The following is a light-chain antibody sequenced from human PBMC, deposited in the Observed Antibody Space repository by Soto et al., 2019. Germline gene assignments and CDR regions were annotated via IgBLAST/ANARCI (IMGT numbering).Light chain of an antibody. V-gene: IGKV3-15*01. Sequence: EIVMTQSPANLSVSPGERATLSCRASQSVSSNLAWYQQKPGQGPRLLIYGASTRATSIPARFSGSGSATEFTLTINSLQSEDFAVYYCQQYNKWPSYTFGQGTKLEIK. CDR1: QSVSSN. CDR2: GAS. CDR3: QQYNKWPSYT. J-gene: IGKJ2*01.